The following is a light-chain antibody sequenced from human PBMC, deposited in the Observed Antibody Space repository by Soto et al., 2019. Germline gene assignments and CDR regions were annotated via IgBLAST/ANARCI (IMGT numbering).Light chain of an antibody. Sequence: IVLTQSPGTLSVSPGERAALSCKASQSVTSNYLAWYQQRPGQAPRLLIYAANKRATGSPDRVTGSGSGTDFNLTSSRLEPEDSALYYCQQSAGAPWTFGQGTRVEIK. V-gene: IGKV3-20*01. CDR2: AAN. J-gene: IGKJ1*01. CDR1: QSVTSNY. CDR3: QQSAGAPWT.